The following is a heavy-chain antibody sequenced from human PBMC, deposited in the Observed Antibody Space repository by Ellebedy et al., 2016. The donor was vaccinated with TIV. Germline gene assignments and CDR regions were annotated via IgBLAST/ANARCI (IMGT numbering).Heavy chain of an antibody. Sequence: GGSLRLXCAASGFTFSSYWMNWVRQAPGKGLEWVSAISGSGGSTYYADSVKGRFTISRDNSKNTLYLQMNSLRAEDTAVYYCAKDGGSSWYEYYFDYWGQGTLVTVSS. CDR1: GFTFSSYW. CDR3: AKDGGSSWYEYYFDY. V-gene: IGHV3-23*01. J-gene: IGHJ4*02. D-gene: IGHD6-13*01. CDR2: ISGSGGST.